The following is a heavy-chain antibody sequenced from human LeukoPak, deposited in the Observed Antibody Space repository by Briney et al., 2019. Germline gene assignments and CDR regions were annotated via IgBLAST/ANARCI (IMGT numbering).Heavy chain of an antibody. J-gene: IGHJ4*02. CDR1: GYTFTNYG. Sequence: ASVKLSCKASGYTFTNYGISWVRQAPGQGLEWIGWISAYNGNTNCAEKLQGRVTMTTDTSTSTAYMELRNLRSDDTAVYYCARSRMASGDVFDYWGRGTLVSVSS. CDR3: ARSRMASGDVFDY. V-gene: IGHV1-18*01. CDR2: ISAYNGNT. D-gene: IGHD5-24*01.